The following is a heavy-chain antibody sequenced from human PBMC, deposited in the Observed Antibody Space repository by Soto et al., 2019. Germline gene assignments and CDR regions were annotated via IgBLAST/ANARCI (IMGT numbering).Heavy chain of an antibody. Sequence: EVQLVESGGGVVQPGGSLRLSCAASGFPFDDYSMNWVRQVPGKGLEWDSLITWDGADTYYADSVKGRFTVSRDNSKNSLDLQMNSLTTEDTALYSCAKFGGGGSYSASHASDIWGQGTLVTVSS. J-gene: IGHJ3*02. CDR1: GFPFDDYS. V-gene: IGHV3-43*01. CDR3: AKFGGGGSYSASHASDI. D-gene: IGHD1-26*01. CDR2: ITWDGADT.